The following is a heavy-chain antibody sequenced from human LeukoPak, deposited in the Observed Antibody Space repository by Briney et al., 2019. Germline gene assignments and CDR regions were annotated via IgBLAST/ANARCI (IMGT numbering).Heavy chain of an antibody. Sequence: PGGSLRLSCAASGLTFTNYAMTWVRQAPGKGLECVSVISGSGTKTYYADSVKGRFTISRDNSKNTAYLQMNSLRVDDTAVYYCSKGHSDYGTGFDLWGRGTLVTVSS. CDR1: GLTFTNYA. D-gene: IGHD5-12*01. J-gene: IGHJ4*02. CDR2: ISGSGTKT. CDR3: SKGHSDYGTGFDL. V-gene: IGHV3-23*01.